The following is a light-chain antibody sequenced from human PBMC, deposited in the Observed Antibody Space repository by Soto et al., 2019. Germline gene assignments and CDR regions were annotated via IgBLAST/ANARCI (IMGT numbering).Light chain of an antibody. CDR2: AAS. CDR1: ETVMSN. J-gene: IGKJ1*01. Sequence: RLMTQSPDTLSVSPGERATLSCRASETVMSNLAWYQQKPGQAPRLLIYAASTRATGIPARFIGNGSGTEFTLTISSLQSEDFAVYYCQQYNNWWTFGQGTKVDIK. CDR3: QQYNNWWT. V-gene: IGKV3D-15*01.